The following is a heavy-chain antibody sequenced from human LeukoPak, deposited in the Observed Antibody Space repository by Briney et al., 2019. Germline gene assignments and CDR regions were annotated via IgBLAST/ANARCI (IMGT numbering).Heavy chain of an antibody. CDR3: ARGYCSSTSCYLGSTY. D-gene: IGHD2-2*01. CDR1: GYTFTSYA. J-gene: IGHJ4*02. Sequence: ASVKVSCKASGYTFTSYAMHWVRQAPGQRLEWTGWINAGNGNTKYSQKFQGRVTITRDTSASTAYMELSSLRSEDTAVYYCARGYCSSTSCYLGSTYWGQGTLVTVSS. CDR2: INAGNGNT. V-gene: IGHV1-3*01.